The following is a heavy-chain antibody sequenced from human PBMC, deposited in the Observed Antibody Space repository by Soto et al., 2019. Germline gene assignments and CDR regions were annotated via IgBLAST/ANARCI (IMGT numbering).Heavy chain of an antibody. CDR3: ARDFAIFGVVMAPFFDY. CDR2: IWYDGSNK. Sequence: GSLRLSFAASGFTFSSYGIHWVRQAPGKGLEWVAVIWYDGSNKYYADSVKGRFTISRDNSKNTLCMQMNSLRAEDTAVYYCARDFAIFGVVMAPFFDYWGQGTLVTVSS. D-gene: IGHD3-3*01. J-gene: IGHJ4*02. CDR1: GFTFSSYG. V-gene: IGHV3-33*01.